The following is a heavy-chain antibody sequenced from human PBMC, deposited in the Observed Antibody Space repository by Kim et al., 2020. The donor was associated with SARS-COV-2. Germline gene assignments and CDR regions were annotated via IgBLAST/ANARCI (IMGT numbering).Heavy chain of an antibody. Sequence: GGSLRLSCAASGFTFSSYGMHWVRQAPGKGLEWVAVIWYDGSNKYYADSVKGRFTISRDNSKNTLYLQMNSLRAEDTAVYYCARDHKLVDSYANAGCDYWGQGTLVTVSS. J-gene: IGHJ4*02. CDR1: GFTFSSYG. V-gene: IGHV3-33*01. CDR2: IWYDGSNK. D-gene: IGHD5-18*01. CDR3: ARDHKLVDSYANAGCDY.